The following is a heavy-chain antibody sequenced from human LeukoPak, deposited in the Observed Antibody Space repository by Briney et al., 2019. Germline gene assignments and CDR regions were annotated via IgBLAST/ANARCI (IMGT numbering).Heavy chain of an antibody. D-gene: IGHD3-10*01. CDR3: ARVPITMVRGVIMESWELDY. CDR1: GFTFSSYG. V-gene: IGHV3-33*01. J-gene: IGHJ4*02. CDR2: IWYDGSNK. Sequence: GGSLRLSCVVSGFTFSSYGFHWVRQTPGKGLEWVAVIWYDGSNKYYADSVKGRFTISRDNSKNTLYLQMNSLRAEDTAVYYCARVPITMVRGVIMESWELDYWGQGTLVTVSS.